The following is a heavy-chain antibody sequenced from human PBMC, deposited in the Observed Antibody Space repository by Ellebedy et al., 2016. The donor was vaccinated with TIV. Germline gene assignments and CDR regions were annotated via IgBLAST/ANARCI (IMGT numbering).Heavy chain of an antibody. J-gene: IGHJ4*02. CDR2: ISWDGGST. CDR1: GFTFDDYT. V-gene: IGHV3-43*01. Sequence: GESLKISXAASGFTFDDYTMHWVRQAPGKGLEWVSLISWDGGSTYYADSVKGRFTISRDNSKNSLYLQMNSLRTEDTALYYCAKDKRHSGYEPNFDYWGQGTLVTVSS. D-gene: IGHD5-12*01. CDR3: AKDKRHSGYEPNFDY.